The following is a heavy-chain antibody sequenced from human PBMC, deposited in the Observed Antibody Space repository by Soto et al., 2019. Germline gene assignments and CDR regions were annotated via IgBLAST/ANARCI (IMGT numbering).Heavy chain of an antibody. CDR3: TRIDYGGNSFKDY. J-gene: IGHJ4*02. CDR2: IRSKANSYAT. CDR1: GFTFSGSA. Sequence: EVQLVESGGGLVQPGGSLKLSCAASGFTFSGSAMHWVRQASGKGLEWVGRIRSKANSYATAYAASVKGRFTISRDGSKNTAYLQMNSLKTEDTAVYYCTRIDYGGNSFKDYWGQGTLVTVSS. D-gene: IGHD4-17*01. V-gene: IGHV3-73*02.